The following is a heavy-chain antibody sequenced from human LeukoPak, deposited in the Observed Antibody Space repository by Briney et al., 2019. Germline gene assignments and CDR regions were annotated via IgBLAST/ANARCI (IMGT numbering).Heavy chain of an antibody. V-gene: IGHV4-4*07. D-gene: IGHD6-13*01. CDR2: IYTSGST. CDR3: ARDVVAAPGTWDY. J-gene: IGHJ4*02. CDR1: GDSISSFY. Sequence: SQTLSLTCTVSGDSISSFYWSWIRQPAGKGLEWIGRIYTSGSTNYNPSLKSRVTMSVDTSKNHFSLKLSSVTAADTAVYYCARDVVAAPGTWDYWGQGTLVTVSS.